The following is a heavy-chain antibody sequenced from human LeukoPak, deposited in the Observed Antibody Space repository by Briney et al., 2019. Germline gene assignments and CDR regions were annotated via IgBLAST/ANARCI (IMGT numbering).Heavy chain of an antibody. CDR3: AKDYGPKQLVFLDS. CDR1: GLTFSDSY. CDR2: ISIGSSHI. Sequence: PGGSLRLSCAASGLTFSDSYMTWIRQAPGKGLEWVSYISIGSSHIKYADSVKGRFTISRDDARNSLYLQMNSLRAEDTAVYYCAKDYGPKQLVFLDSWGQGTLVTVSS. J-gene: IGHJ4*02. D-gene: IGHD6-13*01. V-gene: IGHV3-11*06.